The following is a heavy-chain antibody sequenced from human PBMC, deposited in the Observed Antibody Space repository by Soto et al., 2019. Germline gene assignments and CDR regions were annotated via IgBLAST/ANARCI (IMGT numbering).Heavy chain of an antibody. CDR2: IWYDGSNK. CDR3: ARDLATAHELLGHYYGMDV. Sequence: PGGSLRLSCAASGFTFSSYGMHWVRQAPGKGLEWVAVIWYDGSNKYYADSVKGRFTISRDNSKNTPYLQMNSLRAEDTAVYYCARDLATAHELLGHYYGMDVWGQGTTVTVSS. V-gene: IGHV3-33*01. CDR1: GFTFSSYG. D-gene: IGHD1-26*01. J-gene: IGHJ6*02.